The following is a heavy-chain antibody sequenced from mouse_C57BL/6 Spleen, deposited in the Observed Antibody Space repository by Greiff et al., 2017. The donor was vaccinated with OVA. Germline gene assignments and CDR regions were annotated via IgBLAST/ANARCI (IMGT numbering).Heavy chain of an antibody. CDR1: GFTFSSYG. CDR3: ARHEIYYGSSYWFAY. Sequence: EVQVVESGGDLVKPGGSLKLSCAASGFTFSSYGMSWVRQTPDKRLEWVATISSGGSYTYYPDSVKGRFTISRDNAKNTLYLQMSSLKSEDTAMYYGARHEIYYGSSYWFAYWGQGTLVTVSA. V-gene: IGHV5-6*01. D-gene: IGHD1-1*01. CDR2: ISSGGSYT. J-gene: IGHJ3*01.